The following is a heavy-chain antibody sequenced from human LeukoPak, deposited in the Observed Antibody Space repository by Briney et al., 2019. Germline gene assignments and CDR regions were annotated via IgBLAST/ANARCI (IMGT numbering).Heavy chain of an antibody. D-gene: IGHD1-26*01. V-gene: IGHV1-18*01. CDR2: ISGYNGIT. CDR1: GYTFSSYG. CDR3: ARGDYSGSYYYFDY. Sequence: ASVKVSCKASGYTFSSYGISWVRQAPGQGLEWMGWISGYNGITSYAQKLEGRATMTTDTSTTTAYMELRSLRSDDTAVYYCARGDYSGSYYYFDYWGQGTLVTVSS. J-gene: IGHJ4*02.